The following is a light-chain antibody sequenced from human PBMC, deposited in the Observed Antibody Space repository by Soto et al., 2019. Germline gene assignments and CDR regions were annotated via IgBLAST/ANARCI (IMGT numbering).Light chain of an antibody. CDR2: GAS. Sequence: ENGLTQSPGTLSLYPGDRATLSCRASQSFSSSYLAWYQQKPGQAPRLLIYGASIRATRIPDRFSGSGSGTDFTLTISRLEPEDFAVYYCQQYHTSPITFGQGTRLEIK. J-gene: IGKJ5*01. CDR1: QSFSSSY. V-gene: IGKV3-20*01. CDR3: QQYHTSPIT.